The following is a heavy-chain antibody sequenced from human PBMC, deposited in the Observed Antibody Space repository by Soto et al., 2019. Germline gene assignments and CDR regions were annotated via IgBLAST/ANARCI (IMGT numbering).Heavy chain of an antibody. D-gene: IGHD6-13*01. V-gene: IGHV1-24*01. CDR3: ATGIAAAHFFRDFRNYYYGMDV. J-gene: IGHJ6*02. CDR2: FDPEDGET. Sequence: ASVKVSCKVSGYTLTELSMHWVRQAPGKGLEWMGGFDPEDGETIYAQKFQGRVTMTEDTSTDTAYMELSSLRSEDTAVYYCATGIAAAHFFRDFRNYYYGMDVWAQGTTVTVSS. CDR1: GYTLTELS.